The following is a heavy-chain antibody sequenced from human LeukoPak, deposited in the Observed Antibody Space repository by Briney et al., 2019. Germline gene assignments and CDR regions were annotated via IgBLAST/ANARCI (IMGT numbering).Heavy chain of an antibody. V-gene: IGHV1-18*01. CDR1: GYTFTSYG. D-gene: IGHD1-7*01. CDR3: ARARANWNYRDYYYYGMDV. J-gene: IGHJ6*02. Sequence: GASVKVSCKASGYTFTSYGISWVRQAPGQGLEGMGWISAYNGNTNYAQKLQGRVTMTTDTSTSTAYMELRSLRSDDTAVYYCARARANWNYRDYYYYGMDVWGQGTTVTVSS. CDR2: ISAYNGNT.